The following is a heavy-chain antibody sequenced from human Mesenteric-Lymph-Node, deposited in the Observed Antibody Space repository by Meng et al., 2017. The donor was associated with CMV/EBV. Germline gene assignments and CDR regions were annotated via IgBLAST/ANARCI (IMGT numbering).Heavy chain of an antibody. CDR2: IYYSGST. CDR3: ARAQGVAVTDY. V-gene: IGHV4-59*01. Sequence: GSLRLSCTVSGGSISRYYWSWIRQPLGKGLEWIGSIYYSGSTNYNPSLKSRVTISVDTSKNQFSLKMSSVTVADTAVYYCARAQGVAVTDYWGQGTLVTVSS. J-gene: IGHJ4*02. CDR1: GGSISRYY. D-gene: IGHD6-19*01.